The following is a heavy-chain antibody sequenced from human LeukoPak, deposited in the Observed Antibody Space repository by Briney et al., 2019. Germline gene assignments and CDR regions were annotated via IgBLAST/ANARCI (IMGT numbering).Heavy chain of an antibody. CDR1: GFTFSSYD. Sequence: GGSLRLSCAASGFTFSSYDMHWVRQATGKGLEWVSAIGTAGDTYYPGSVKGRFTISRENAKNSLYLQMNSLRAGDTAVYCCARGGGSSSFDYWGQGTLVTVSS. D-gene: IGHD2-15*01. V-gene: IGHV3-13*01. J-gene: IGHJ4*02. CDR3: ARGGGSSSFDY. CDR2: IGTAGDT.